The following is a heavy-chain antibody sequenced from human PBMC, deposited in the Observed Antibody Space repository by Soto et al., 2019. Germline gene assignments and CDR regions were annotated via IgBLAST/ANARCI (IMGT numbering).Heavy chain of an antibody. D-gene: IGHD3-16*01. V-gene: IGHV4-59*01. CDR1: GGSISSYY. CDR2: IYYSGST. CDR3: ARMNYIWGSCPIDY. J-gene: IGHJ4*02. Sequence: SETLSLTCTVSGGSISSYYWSWIRQPPGKGLEWIGYIYYSGSTNYNPSIKSQVTISVDTSKNQFSLKMSSVTAADTAVYYCARMNYIWGSCPIDYWGQGTLVTVSS.